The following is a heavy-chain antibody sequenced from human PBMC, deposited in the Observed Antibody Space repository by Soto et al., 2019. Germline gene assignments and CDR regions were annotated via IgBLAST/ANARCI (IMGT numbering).Heavy chain of an antibody. J-gene: IGHJ4*02. D-gene: IGHD3-9*01. Sequence: QVQLVESGGGVVQPGRSLRLSCAASGFTFSSYGTHWVRQAPGKGLEWVAVISYDGSNKYYADSVKGRFTISRDNSKNTLYLQMNSLRAEDTAVYYCAKQGELRYFDWLLPDYFDYWGQGTLVTVSS. CDR2: ISYDGSNK. V-gene: IGHV3-30*18. CDR3: AKQGELRYFDWLLPDYFDY. CDR1: GFTFSSYG.